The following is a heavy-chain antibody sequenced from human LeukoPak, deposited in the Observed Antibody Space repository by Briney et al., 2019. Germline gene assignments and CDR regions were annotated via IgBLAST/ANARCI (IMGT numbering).Heavy chain of an antibody. CDR1: GGSISSSSYY. D-gene: IGHD3-10*01. CDR3: ARGRLGDKWFGELPYYFDY. J-gene: IGHJ4*02. V-gene: IGHV4-39*07. CDR2: IYYSGST. Sequence: KPSETLSLTCTVSGGSISSSSYYWGWIRQPPGKGLEWIGSIYYSGSTYYNPSLKSRVTISVDTSKNQFSLKLSSVTAADTAVYYCARGRLGDKWFGELPYYFDYWGQGTLVTVSS.